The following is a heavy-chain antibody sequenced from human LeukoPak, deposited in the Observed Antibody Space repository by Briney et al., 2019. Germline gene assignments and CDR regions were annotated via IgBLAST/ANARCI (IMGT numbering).Heavy chain of an antibody. CDR2: ISYDGSNT. Sequence: PGGSLRLSCAASGFTFSSYAMSWVRQAPGKGLEWVALISYDGSNTKCADSVKGRFTISRDNSKGTLYLQMNSLRAEDTALYYCARDHKENWGIDYWGQGTLVTVSS. CDR3: ARDHKENWGIDY. D-gene: IGHD7-27*01. J-gene: IGHJ4*02. CDR1: GFTFSSYA. V-gene: IGHV3-30*04.